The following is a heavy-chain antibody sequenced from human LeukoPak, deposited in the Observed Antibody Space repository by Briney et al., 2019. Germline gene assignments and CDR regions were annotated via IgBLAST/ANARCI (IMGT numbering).Heavy chain of an antibody. J-gene: IGHJ5*02. CDR3: ARARWYCTNGVCYRSWFDP. V-gene: IGHV4-34*01. CDR2: INHSGST. Sequence: SETLSLTCAVYGGSFSGYYWSWIRQPPGKGLEWIGEINHSGSTNYNPSLKSRVTISVDTSKNQFSLKLSSVHAADTAVYYGARARWYCTNGVCYRSWFDPWGQGTLVTVSS. D-gene: IGHD2-8*01. CDR1: GGSFSGYY.